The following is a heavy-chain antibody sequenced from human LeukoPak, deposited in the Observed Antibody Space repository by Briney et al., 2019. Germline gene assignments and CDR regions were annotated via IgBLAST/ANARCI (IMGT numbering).Heavy chain of an antibody. D-gene: IGHD3-22*01. CDR1: GCTISTYS. J-gene: IGHJ3*02. Sequence: ASETLSLTCSGSGCTISTYSWSWLRQPPGKGLEWIGYIYYGGSTNYNPSLKSRVTTSVDTSKNQFSLKLSSVTAADTAVYYCARDTGSYYDSSGYYYGAFDIWGQGTMVTVSS. CDR2: IYYGGST. CDR3: ARDTGSYYDSSGYYYGAFDI. V-gene: IGHV4-59*01.